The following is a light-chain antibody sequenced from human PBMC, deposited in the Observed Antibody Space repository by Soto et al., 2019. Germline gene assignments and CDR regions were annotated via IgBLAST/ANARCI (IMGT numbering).Light chain of an antibody. V-gene: IGKV3D-20*02. CDR2: GAS. CDR1: QSVTNSF. CDR3: QQRSNWPPIT. J-gene: IGKJ5*01. Sequence: EIGLAQSPGTLSLSPGERATLSCRSIQSVTNSFLAWYQQKPGQAPRLLIYGASRRATGIPDRFTGSGSGTDFTLTISSLEPEDFAVYYCQQRSNWPPITFGQGTRLEI.